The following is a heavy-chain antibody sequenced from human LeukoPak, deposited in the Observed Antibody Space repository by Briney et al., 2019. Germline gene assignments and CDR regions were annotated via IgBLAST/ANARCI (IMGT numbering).Heavy chain of an antibody. CDR1: GFTFSSYA. Sequence: GGSLRLSCAASGFTFSSYAMHWVRQAPGKGLEWVAVISYDGSNKYYADSVKGRFTISRDNSKNTLYLQMNSLRAEDTAVYYCARGLLTVAMVQLFDYWGQGTLVTVSS. J-gene: IGHJ4*02. D-gene: IGHD5-18*01. V-gene: IGHV3-30*04. CDR2: ISYDGSNK. CDR3: ARGLLTVAMVQLFDY.